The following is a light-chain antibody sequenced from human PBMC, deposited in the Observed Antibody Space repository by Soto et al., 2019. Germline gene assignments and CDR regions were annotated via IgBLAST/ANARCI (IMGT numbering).Light chain of an antibody. CDR3: QQYNNWPPTWT. V-gene: IGKV3-15*01. CDR2: GAS. Sequence: EIVMTQSPATLSVSPGERATLSCRASQSVSSNLAGYQQKPGQAPRLLIYGASTRATGIPARFSGSGSGTEFNLTISSLQSEDFAVYYCQQYNNWPPTWTFGQGTKVEIK. CDR1: QSVSSN. J-gene: IGKJ1*01.